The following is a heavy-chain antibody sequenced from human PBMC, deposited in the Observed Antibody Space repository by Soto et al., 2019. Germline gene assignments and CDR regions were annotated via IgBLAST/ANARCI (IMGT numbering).Heavy chain of an antibody. CDR1: GGTFSSYA. Sequence: SVEISCKASGGTFSSYAISWVRQAPGQGLEWMGGIIPIFGTANYAQKFQGRVTITADESTSTAYMELSSLRSEDTAVYYCARSHYYYDSSGYYPNLGLDPWGQGTLVTVS. V-gene: IGHV1-69*13. CDR3: ARSHYYYDSSGYYPNLGLDP. D-gene: IGHD3-22*01. J-gene: IGHJ5*02. CDR2: IIPIFGTA.